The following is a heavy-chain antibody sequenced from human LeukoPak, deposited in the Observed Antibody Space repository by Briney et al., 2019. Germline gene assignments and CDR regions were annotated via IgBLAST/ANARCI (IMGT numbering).Heavy chain of an antibody. D-gene: IGHD3-22*01. CDR1: GFTFSRYW. CDR2: IKSDGKT. J-gene: IGHJ1*01. CDR3: ARAPSEVGGYYPEYFRH. Sequence: PGGSLRLSCEASGFTFSRYWMHRVRQAPGKGLVWVSRIKSDGKTNYADSVKGRFTISRDNAKNTVSLQMDSLRAEDTGVYYCARAPSEVGGYYPEYFRHWGQGTLVTVSS. V-gene: IGHV3-74*01.